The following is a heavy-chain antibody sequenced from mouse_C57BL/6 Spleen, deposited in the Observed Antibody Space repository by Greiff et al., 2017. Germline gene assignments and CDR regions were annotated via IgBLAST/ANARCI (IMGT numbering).Heavy chain of an antibody. CDR3: ARDTTVVEDWYFDV. CDR1: GYTFTSYW. V-gene: IGHV1-72*01. J-gene: IGHJ1*03. Sequence: QVQLQQPGAELVKPGASVKLSCKASGYTFTSYWMHWVKQRPGRGLEWMGRIVPNSGGTKYNEKFKSKATLTVDKPSSTAYMQLSSLTSEDSAVYYCARDTTVVEDWYFDVWGTGTTVTVSS. CDR2: IVPNSGGT. D-gene: IGHD1-1*01.